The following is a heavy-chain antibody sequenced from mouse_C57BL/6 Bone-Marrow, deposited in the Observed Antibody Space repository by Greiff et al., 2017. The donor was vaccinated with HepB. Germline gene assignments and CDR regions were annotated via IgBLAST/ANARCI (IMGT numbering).Heavy chain of an antibody. D-gene: IGHD3-2*02. CDR1: GYSITSGYY. CDR2: ISYDGSN. CDR3: AREAAQATLGAMDY. V-gene: IGHV3-6*01. J-gene: IGHJ4*01. Sequence: DVKLQESGPGLVKPSQSLSLTCSVTGYSITSGYYWNWIRQFPGNKLEWMGYISYDGSNNYNPSLKNRISITRDTSKNQFFLKLNSVTTEDTATYYCAREAAQATLGAMDYWGQGTSVTVSS.